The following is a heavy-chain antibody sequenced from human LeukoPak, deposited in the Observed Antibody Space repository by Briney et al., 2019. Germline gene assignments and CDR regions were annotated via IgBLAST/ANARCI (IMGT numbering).Heavy chain of an antibody. V-gene: IGHV3-23*01. CDR3: AKWGDYDVLTGYYDSDY. D-gene: IGHD3-9*01. CDR1: GFTFSNYA. Sequence: GASLRLSCAASGFTFSNYAMSWVRQAPGKGLEWVSAVSGRDTSTYYADSVKGRFTISRDNSKNTLYLQMNSLSAEDTAIYYCAKWGDYDVLTGYYDSDYWGQGTLVTVSS. CDR2: VSGRDTST. J-gene: IGHJ4*02.